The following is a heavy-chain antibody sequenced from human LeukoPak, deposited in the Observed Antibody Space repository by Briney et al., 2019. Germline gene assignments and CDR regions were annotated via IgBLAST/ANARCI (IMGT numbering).Heavy chain of an antibody. CDR1: GFTFGDYA. CDR2: IYYSGST. CDR3: ARLRGYYGSGSYYNSPFDY. D-gene: IGHD3-10*01. J-gene: IGHJ4*02. Sequence: GSLRLSCAASGFTFGDYAMHWVRQAPGKGLEWIGYIYYSGSTNYNPSLKSRVTISVDTSKNQFSLKLSSVTAADTAVYYCARLRGYYGSGSYYNSPFDYWGQGTLVTVSS. V-gene: IGHV4-59*01.